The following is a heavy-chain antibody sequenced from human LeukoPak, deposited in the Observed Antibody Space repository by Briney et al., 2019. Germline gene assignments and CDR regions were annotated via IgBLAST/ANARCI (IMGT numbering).Heavy chain of an antibody. D-gene: IGHD3-16*02. J-gene: IGHJ4*02. V-gene: IGHV3-53*01. Sequence: GGSLRLSCAASGFTVSSNYMSWVRQAPGKGLEWVSVIYSGGSTYYADSVKGRFTISRDNSKNTLYLQMNSLRAEDTAVDYCARARGYRSNYFDYWGQGTLVTVSS. CDR1: GFTVSSNY. CDR3: ARARGYRSNYFDY. CDR2: IYSGGST.